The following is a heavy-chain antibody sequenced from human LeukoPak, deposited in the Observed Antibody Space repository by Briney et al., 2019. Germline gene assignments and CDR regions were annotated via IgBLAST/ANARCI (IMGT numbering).Heavy chain of an antibody. D-gene: IGHD1-26*01. J-gene: IGHJ4*02. CDR2: IWFDGSNK. Sequence: GGSLRLSCAASGFTFSNYAMNWVRQAPGKGLEWVAIIWFDGSNKYYTDSVKGRFTISRDNSKNTVSLQMNSLRAEDTAVYYCARGGGYGPFDYWGQGTQVTVSS. CDR3: ARGGGYGPFDY. V-gene: IGHV3-33*08. CDR1: GFTFSNYA.